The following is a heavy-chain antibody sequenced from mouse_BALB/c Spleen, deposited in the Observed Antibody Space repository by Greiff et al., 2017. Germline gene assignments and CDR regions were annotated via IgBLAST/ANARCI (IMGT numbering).Heavy chain of an antibody. Sequence: VQLQQSGPELVKPGASVKVSCKASGYAFTSYNMYWVKQSHGKSLEWIGDINPNYDSTSYNQKFKGKATLTVDKSSSTAYMELRSLTSEDTAVYYCARSIGYGNYFDYWGQGTTLTVSS. CDR3: ARSIGYGNYFDY. CDR1: GYAFTSYN. J-gene: IGHJ2*01. CDR2: INPNYDST. D-gene: IGHD2-1*01. V-gene: IGHV1-18*01.